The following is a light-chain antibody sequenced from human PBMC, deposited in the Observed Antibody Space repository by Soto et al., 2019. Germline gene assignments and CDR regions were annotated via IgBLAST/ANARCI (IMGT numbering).Light chain of an antibody. Sequence: QSALTQPASVSGSPGQSITISCTGTSSDVGGSNYVSWYQQHPGKAPKLIIYDVNNRPSGISNRFSGSKSGNTASLTISGLQAEDEADCYCSSYRSGSTLVFGGGTKLTVL. CDR3: SSYRSGSTLV. J-gene: IGLJ2*01. CDR2: DVN. V-gene: IGLV2-14*03. CDR1: SSDVGGSNY.